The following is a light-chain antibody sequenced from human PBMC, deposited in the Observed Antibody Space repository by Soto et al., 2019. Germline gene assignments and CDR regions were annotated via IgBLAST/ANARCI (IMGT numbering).Light chain of an antibody. Sequence: DIQMTQSPSTLSASVGDRVTITCRASQSMDSWVAWYQQKPGKAPKLLIYKASSLESGVPSRFSGSGSGTEFTLTISSLQPDDFATYYCQQYQRYSQFVQETKVVIK. V-gene: IGKV1-5*03. CDR2: KAS. CDR1: QSMDSW. J-gene: IGKJ1*01. CDR3: QQYQRYSQ.